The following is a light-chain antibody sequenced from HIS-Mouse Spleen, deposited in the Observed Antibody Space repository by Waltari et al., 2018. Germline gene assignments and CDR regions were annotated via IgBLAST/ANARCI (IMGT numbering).Light chain of an antibody. CDR1: QGISSY. V-gene: IGKV1-9*01. Sequence: DIQLTQSPSFLSASVGDRVTITCRDSQGISSYLAWYQPTPGKAPKLLIYAASTLQSGVPSRFSGSGSGTEFTLTISSLQPEDFATYYCQQLNSYPLTFGGGTKVEIK. CDR3: QQLNSYPLT. J-gene: IGKJ4*01. CDR2: AAS.